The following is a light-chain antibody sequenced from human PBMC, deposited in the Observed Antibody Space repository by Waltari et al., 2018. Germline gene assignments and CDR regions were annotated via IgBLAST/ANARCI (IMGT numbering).Light chain of an antibody. CDR2: AAS. J-gene: IGKJ2*01. Sequence: DIQMTQSPSSLSASVGDRVTITCRASRRVSTNLNRYQQKPGKGPRLLIYAASSLQGGGPPRFSGSGSGTDFTLTISSLQPEDFATYSCQQSFNVPYTFGQGTKLEL. CDR3: QQSFNVPYT. V-gene: IGKV1-39*01. CDR1: RRVSTN.